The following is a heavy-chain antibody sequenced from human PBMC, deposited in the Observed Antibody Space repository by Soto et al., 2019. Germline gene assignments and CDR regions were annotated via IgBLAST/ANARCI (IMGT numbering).Heavy chain of an antibody. CDR1: GYTFTSYG. V-gene: IGHV1-18*01. CDR3: ARVDLGDTFFGVVILGGRSHMDV. CDR2: ISAYNGNT. J-gene: IGHJ6*03. D-gene: IGHD3-3*01. Sequence: ASVKVSCKASGYTFTSYGISWVRQAPGQGLEWMGWISAYNGNTNYAQKLQGRVTMTTDTSTSTAYMELRSLRSDDTAVYYCARVDLGDTFFGVVILGGRSHMDVWGKGTTVTVSS.